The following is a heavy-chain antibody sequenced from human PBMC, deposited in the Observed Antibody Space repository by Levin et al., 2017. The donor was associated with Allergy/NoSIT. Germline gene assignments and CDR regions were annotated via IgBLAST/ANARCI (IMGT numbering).Heavy chain of an antibody. J-gene: IGHJ4*02. CDR3: AKDYYRPGTTVTMGFDY. CDR2: ISGSGGST. V-gene: IGHV3-23*01. D-gene: IGHD4-17*01. Sequence: PGGSLRLSCAASGFTFSSYAMSWVRQAPGKGLEWVSAISGSGGSTYYADSVKGRFTISRDNSKNTLYLQMNSLRAEDTAVYYCAKDYYRPGTTVTMGFDYWGQGTLVTVSS. CDR1: GFTFSSYA.